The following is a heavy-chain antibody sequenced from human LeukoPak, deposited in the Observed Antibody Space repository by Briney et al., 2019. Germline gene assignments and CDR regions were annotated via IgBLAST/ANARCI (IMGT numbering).Heavy chain of an antibody. V-gene: IGHV3-23*01. Sequence: GGSLRLSCAASGFTFSSYAMSWVRQAPGKGLEWVSAISGSGGSTYYADSVKGRFTISRDNSKNTLYLQMNSLRAEDTAVYYCARGLGSSWDTPLDYWGQGTLVTVSS. D-gene: IGHD6-13*01. CDR2: ISGSGGST. CDR1: GFTFSSYA. J-gene: IGHJ4*02. CDR3: ARGLGSSWDTPLDY.